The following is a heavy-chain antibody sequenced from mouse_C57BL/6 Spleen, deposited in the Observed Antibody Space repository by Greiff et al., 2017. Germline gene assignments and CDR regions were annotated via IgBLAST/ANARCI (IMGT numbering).Heavy chain of an antibody. J-gene: IGHJ3*01. CDR1: GYTFTSYW. Sequence: QVQLKQPGAELVRPGSSVKLSCKASGYTFTSYWMDWVKQRPGQGLEWIGNIYPSDSETHYNQKFKDKATLTVDKSSSTAYMQLSSLTSEDSAVYYCARGDYPFAYWGQGTLVTVSA. CDR2: IYPSDSET. V-gene: IGHV1-61*01. CDR3: ARGDYPFAY. D-gene: IGHD1-1*02.